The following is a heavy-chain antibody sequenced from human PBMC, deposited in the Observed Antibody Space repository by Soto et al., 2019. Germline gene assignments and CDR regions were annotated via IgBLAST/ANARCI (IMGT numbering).Heavy chain of an antibody. V-gene: IGHV2-5*02. CDR3: ERRGYNSGWYTFFRW. CDR2: IYWDDDK. J-gene: IGHJ4*02. Sequence: SGPTLVNPTQTLTLTCACSGFSLPTSGEAVAWIRQPPGKALEWLGLIYWDDDKRYSPSLEGRLTITRDTSRNQVVLTMTNLDPVDTATYFCERRGYNSGWYTFFRWWGPGTLVTVSS. D-gene: IGHD6-19*01. CDR1: GFSLPTSGEA.